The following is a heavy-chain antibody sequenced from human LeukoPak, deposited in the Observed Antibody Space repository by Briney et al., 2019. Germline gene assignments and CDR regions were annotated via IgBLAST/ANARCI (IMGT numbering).Heavy chain of an antibody. CDR2: INPNTGVT. CDR1: GYTFTGHY. CDR3: SRDPGYSYAVDY. Sequence: ASVKVSCKASGYTFTGHYLHWVRQAPGQGLEWMGRINPNTGVTEYVQKFQGRVTMTRDTSISTAYVELTRLRSDDMAIYYCSRDPGYSYAVDYWGQGTLVTVSS. V-gene: IGHV1-2*06. D-gene: IGHD5-18*01. J-gene: IGHJ4*02.